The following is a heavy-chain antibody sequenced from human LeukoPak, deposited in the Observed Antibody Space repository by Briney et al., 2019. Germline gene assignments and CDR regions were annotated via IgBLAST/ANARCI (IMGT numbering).Heavy chain of an antibody. D-gene: IGHD3-9*01. J-gene: IGHJ5*02. CDR1: GFPFSSYA. Sequence: TGGSLRLSCAASGFPFSSYAMSWVRQAPGKGLEWSSAIGGSGVSTYYADSVKGRFTISRDNSKHTLYLQMNSLRAEDTAVYYCSHYDILTGYVFDPWGQGTLVTVSS. V-gene: IGHV3-23*01. CDR2: IGGSGVST. CDR3: SHYDILTGYVFDP.